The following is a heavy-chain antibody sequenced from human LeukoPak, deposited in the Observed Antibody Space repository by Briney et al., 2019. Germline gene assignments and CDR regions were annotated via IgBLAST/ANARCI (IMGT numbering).Heavy chain of an antibody. J-gene: IGHJ5*02. D-gene: IGHD2-2*01. Sequence: SETLSLTCTVSGGSISSSSYYWGWIRQPPGKGLEWIGSIYYSGSTYYNPSLKSRVTISVDTSKNQFSLKLSSVTAADTAVYYCARARGYCSSTSCPENWFDPWGQGTLVTVSS. CDR3: ARARGYCSSTSCPENWFDP. CDR1: GGSISSSSYY. V-gene: IGHV4-39*01. CDR2: IYYSGST.